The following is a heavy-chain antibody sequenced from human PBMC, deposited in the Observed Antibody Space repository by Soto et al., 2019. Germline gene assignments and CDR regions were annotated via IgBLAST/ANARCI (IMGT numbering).Heavy chain of an antibody. CDR1: GFTFSSHW. J-gene: IGHJ4*02. Sequence: GGSLRLPCAASGFTFSSHWMSWVRQAPGKGLEWVANIKQDGSEKNYVDSVKGRFAISRDNAKNSLYLQMDSLRVEDTAVYYCARDWRDGYNYCFDYWGQGTLVTVS. CDR2: IKQDGSEK. V-gene: IGHV3-7*05. CDR3: ARDWRDGYNYCFDY. D-gene: IGHD5-12*01.